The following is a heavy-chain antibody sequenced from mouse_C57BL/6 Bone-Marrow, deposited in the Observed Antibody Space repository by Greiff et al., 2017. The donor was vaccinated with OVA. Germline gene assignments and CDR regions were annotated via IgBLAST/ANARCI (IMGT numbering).Heavy chain of an antibody. J-gene: IGHJ3*01. Sequence: VQLQQSGAELVRPGASVTLSCKASGYTFTDYEMHWVKQTPVHGLEWIGAIDPETGGTAYNQKFKGKAILTADKSSSTAYMELRSLTSEDSAVYYCTRRAYYDYDEFAYWGQGTLVTVSA. CDR3: TRRAYYDYDEFAY. CDR2: IDPETGGT. D-gene: IGHD2-4*01. CDR1: GYTFTDYE. V-gene: IGHV1-15*01.